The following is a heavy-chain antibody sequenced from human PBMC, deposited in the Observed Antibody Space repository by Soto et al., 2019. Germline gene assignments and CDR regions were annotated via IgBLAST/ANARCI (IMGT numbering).Heavy chain of an antibody. CDR3: VKDDGGYPSTAPH. CDR2: ISGSGDRT. J-gene: IGHJ4*02. CDR1: GITISNYP. Sequence: EVQLLESGGGLVQPGGSLRLSCAASGITISNYPMSWVRQAPGKGLDWVSGISGSGDRTYYADSAKGRFTISKDISRNSLSLQLDILGVEATAVYFCVKDDGGYPSTAPHWGQGTLVTVSS. D-gene: IGHD4-17*01. V-gene: IGHV3-23*01.